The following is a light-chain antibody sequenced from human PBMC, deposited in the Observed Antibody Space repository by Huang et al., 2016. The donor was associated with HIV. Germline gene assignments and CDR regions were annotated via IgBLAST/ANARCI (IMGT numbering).Light chain of an antibody. CDR2: GAS. Sequence: EIVLTQSPGTLSLSPGERATLACRASRSVSSSDLAWFQQKPGQAPRRLIYGASSRATGIPDRFSGSGSGTDFTLTISRLEPEDFAVYYCQQYGSSPRTFGQGTKVEIK. J-gene: IGKJ1*01. V-gene: IGKV3-20*01. CDR1: RSVSSSD. CDR3: QQYGSSPRT.